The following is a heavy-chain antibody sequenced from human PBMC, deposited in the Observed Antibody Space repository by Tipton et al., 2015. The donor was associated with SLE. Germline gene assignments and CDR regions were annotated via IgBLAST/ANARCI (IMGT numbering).Heavy chain of an antibody. CDR3: AKDLWGYGDFYFDY. Sequence: FTFSRDNAKNSLYLQMNSLRAEDTAIYYCAKDLWGYGDFYFDYWGQGTLVTVSS. J-gene: IGHJ4*02. V-gene: IGHV3-11*06. D-gene: IGHD4-17*01.